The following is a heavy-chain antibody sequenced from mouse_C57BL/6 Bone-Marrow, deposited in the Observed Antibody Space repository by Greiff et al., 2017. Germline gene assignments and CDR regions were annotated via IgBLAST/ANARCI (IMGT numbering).Heavy chain of an antibody. CDR2: IDPSDSYT. J-gene: IGHJ4*01. CDR1: GYTFTSYW. CDR3: ARHSSGAMDY. Sequence: QVQLQQPGAELVRPGTSVKLSCKASGYTFTSYWLHWVQQRPGHGLEWIGVIDPSDSYTNYNQKFKGKATLTVDTSSSTAYMQLSSLTSEDSAVYYCARHSSGAMDYWGQGTSVTVSS. V-gene: IGHV1-59*01. D-gene: IGHD3-1*01.